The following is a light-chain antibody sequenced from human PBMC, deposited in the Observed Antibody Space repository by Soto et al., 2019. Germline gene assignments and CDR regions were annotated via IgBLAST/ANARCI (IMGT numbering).Light chain of an antibody. CDR1: QSVSTN. CDR3: QQFHNWPPIT. Sequence: ELVMTQSPATLSVSPCERAPLSCLPSQSVSTNLAWYQQTPGQAPRLLIYGASTRATGIPARFSGSGSGTEFTLTISSLQSEDFAVYYCQQFHNWPPITFGQGTRREIK. J-gene: IGKJ5*01. V-gene: IGKV3-15*01. CDR2: GAS.